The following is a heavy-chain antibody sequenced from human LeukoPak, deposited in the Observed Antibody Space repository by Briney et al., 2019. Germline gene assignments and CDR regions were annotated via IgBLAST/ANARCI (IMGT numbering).Heavy chain of an antibody. D-gene: IGHD2-15*01. V-gene: IGHV1-18*01. CDR3: ARVEEGYCSGGSCYGGYYGMDV. J-gene: IGHJ6*02. Sequence: ASVKVSCKASGYTFTSYGISWVRQAPGQGLEWMGWISAYNGNTNYAQKLQGRVTMTTDTSTSTAYMELRSLRSDDTAVYYCARVEEGYCSGGSCYGGYYGMDVWGQGTTVTVSS. CDR2: ISAYNGNT. CDR1: GYTFTSYG.